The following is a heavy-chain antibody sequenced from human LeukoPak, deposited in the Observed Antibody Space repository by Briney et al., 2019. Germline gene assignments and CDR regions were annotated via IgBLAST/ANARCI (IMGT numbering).Heavy chain of an antibody. D-gene: IGHD2-15*01. V-gene: IGHV1-46*01. CDR1: GYTFTSYY. CDR3: ARDGVRRVVAATPYMDV. Sequence: ASVKLSCKASGYTFTSYYMHWVRQAPGQGLEWMGIINPSGGSTSYAQTFQGRVTMTRDTSTSTVYMELTSLRSEDTAVYYCARDGVRRVVAATPYMDVWGKGTTVTVSS. J-gene: IGHJ6*03. CDR2: INPSGGST.